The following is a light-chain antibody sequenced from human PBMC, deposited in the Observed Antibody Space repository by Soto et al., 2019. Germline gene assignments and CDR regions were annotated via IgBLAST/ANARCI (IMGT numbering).Light chain of an antibody. J-gene: IGKJ2*01. CDR2: AAS. CDR3: QQYYSYPYT. V-gene: IGKV1-8*01. Sequence: AIRMTQSPSSFSASTGDRVTITCRASRGISSYLAWYQQKPGKAPKLLIYAASTLQSGVPSRFSGSGSGTDFTLTISCLQSEDFATYYCQQYYSYPYTFGQGTKLEIK. CDR1: RGISSY.